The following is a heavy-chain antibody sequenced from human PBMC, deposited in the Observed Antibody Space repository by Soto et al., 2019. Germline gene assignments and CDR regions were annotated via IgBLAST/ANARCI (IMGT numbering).Heavy chain of an antibody. J-gene: IGHJ6*02. CDR1: GFTFSSYG. Sequence: PGGSLRLSCAASGFTFSSYGMHWVRQAPARGLEWVAVISYDGSNKFYADSVKGRLTISRDNSKNTLYLQMNSLRAEDTAVFYCARDYTYYDILTGPQGDYYGMDVWGQGTTVTVSS. CDR2: ISYDGSNK. D-gene: IGHD3-9*01. V-gene: IGHV3-30*03. CDR3: ARDYTYYDILTGPQGDYYGMDV.